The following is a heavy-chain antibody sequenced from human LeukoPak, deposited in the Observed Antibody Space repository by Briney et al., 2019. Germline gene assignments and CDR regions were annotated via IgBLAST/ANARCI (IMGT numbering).Heavy chain of an antibody. CDR1: GFTFDDYA. D-gene: IGHD7-27*01. Sequence: GGSLRLSCAASGFTFDDYAMHWVRQAPGKGLEWVSLISGDGGSTYYADSVKGRFTISRDNAKNSLYLQMNSLRAEDTAVYYCATLGGDYWGQGTLVTVSS. V-gene: IGHV3-43*02. CDR2: ISGDGGST. CDR3: ATLGGDY. J-gene: IGHJ4*02.